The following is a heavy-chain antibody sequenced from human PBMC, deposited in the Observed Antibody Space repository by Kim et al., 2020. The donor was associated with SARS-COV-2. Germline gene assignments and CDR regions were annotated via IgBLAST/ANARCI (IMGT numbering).Heavy chain of an antibody. V-gene: IGHV3-49*04. CDR2: IRSKAYGGTT. Sequence: GGSLRLSCTASGFTFGDYAMSWVRQAPGKGLEWVGFIRSKAYGGTTEYAASVKGRFTISRDDSKSIAYLQMNSLKTEDTAVYYCSILSETLDSWGQGTLVSVSS. CDR3: SILSETLDS. J-gene: IGHJ4*02. CDR1: GFTFGDYA. D-gene: IGHD3-3*01.